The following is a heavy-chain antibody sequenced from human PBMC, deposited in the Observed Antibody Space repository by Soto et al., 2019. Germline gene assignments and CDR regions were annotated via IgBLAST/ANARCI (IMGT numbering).Heavy chain of an antibody. D-gene: IGHD2-21*02. CDR3: ARAMVVTQNWFDP. V-gene: IGHV4-30-4*01. Sequence: QVQLQESGPGLVKPSQTLSLTCTVSGGSISSGDYYWSWIRQPPGKGLEWIGYIYYSGSTYYNPSLKRRVTXPXDXXKNQFSLKLSSVTAADTAVYYCARAMVVTQNWFDPWGQGTLVTVSS. CDR1: GGSISSGDYY. CDR2: IYYSGST. J-gene: IGHJ5*02.